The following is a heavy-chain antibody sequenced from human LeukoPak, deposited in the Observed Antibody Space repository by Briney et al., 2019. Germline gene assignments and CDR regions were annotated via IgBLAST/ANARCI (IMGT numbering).Heavy chain of an antibody. V-gene: IGHV3-7*03. CDR3: AKGGKWDVTPFDY. D-gene: IGHD1-26*01. CDR2: IKQDGSEK. Sequence: GGSVRLSCAASGFTFSSYWMSWVRQAPGKGLEWVANIKQDGSEKYYVDSVKGRFTISRDNSKNTLYLQANSLRAEDTAVYYCAKGGKWDVTPFDYWGQGTLVTVSS. CDR1: GFTFSSYW. J-gene: IGHJ4*02.